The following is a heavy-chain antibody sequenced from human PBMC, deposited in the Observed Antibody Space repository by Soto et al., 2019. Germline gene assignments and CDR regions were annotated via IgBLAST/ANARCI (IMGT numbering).Heavy chain of an antibody. J-gene: IGHJ4*02. CDR1: GGSISNDNW. CDR3: ARDQGSHPGD. Sequence: QVQLRESGPGLVRPSGTLSLTCAVSGGSISNDNWWSWVRQPPGKGLEWIGEIYHSGSTNYNPSLQSRVTMSVGPSKNLFSLTLNSVTAADTAFYYCARDQGSHPGDWGQGTLVSVSS. V-gene: IGHV4-4*02. D-gene: IGHD6-13*01. CDR2: IYHSGST.